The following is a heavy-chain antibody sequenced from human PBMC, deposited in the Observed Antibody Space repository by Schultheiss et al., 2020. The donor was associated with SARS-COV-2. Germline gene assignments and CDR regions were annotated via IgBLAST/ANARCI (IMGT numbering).Heavy chain of an antibody. CDR2: ISSSSSYI. V-gene: IGHV3-21*01. J-gene: IGHJ4*02. D-gene: IGHD6-13*01. CDR3: ASGRAIAAAGDFDY. Sequence: GESLKISCAASGLTFSSYAMSWVRQAPGKGLEWVSSISSSSSYIYYADSVKGRFTISRDNAKNSLYLQMNSLRAEDTAVYYCASGRAIAAAGDFDYWGQGTLVTVSS. CDR1: GLTFSSYA.